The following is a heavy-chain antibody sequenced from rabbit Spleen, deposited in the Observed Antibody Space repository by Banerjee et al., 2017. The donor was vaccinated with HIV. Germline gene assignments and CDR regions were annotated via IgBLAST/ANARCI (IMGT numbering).Heavy chain of an antibody. CDR3: ARNANGGWDL. V-gene: IGHV1S7*01. CDR1: GFSFSNKA. J-gene: IGHJ4*01. Sequence: QSLEESGGGLVKPEGSLKLSCTASGFSFSNKAVMCWVRQAPGKGLEWIGDIYPVFGITNYANWVKGRFTISSDNAQNTVDLQMNSLTPADTATYFCARNANGGWDLWGPGTLVTVS. CDR2: IYPVFGIT. D-gene: IGHD4-1*01.